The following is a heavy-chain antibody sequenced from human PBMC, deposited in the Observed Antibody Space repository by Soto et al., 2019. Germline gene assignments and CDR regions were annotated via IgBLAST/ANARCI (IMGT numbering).Heavy chain of an antibody. J-gene: IGHJ6*02. CDR1: GYTFTSYG. V-gene: IGHV1-18*01. CDR2: ISAYNGNT. CDR3: AREGRYCSGDSCQRGGMDF. Sequence: ASLKVSCKASGYTFTSYGISWVRQAPRQGLEWMGWISAYNGNTNYAQKLQGRVTMTTDTSTSTAYMELRSLRSDDTAVYYCAREGRYCSGDSCQRGGMDFWGQGTTVTVSS. D-gene: IGHD2-15*01.